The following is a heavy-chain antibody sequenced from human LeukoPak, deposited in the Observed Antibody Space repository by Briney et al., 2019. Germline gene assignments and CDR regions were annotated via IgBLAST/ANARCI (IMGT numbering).Heavy chain of an antibody. J-gene: IGHJ4*02. CDR2: IYHSGST. D-gene: IGHD2-2*01. CDR3: ARVKWRCSSTSCPTFDY. V-gene: IGHV4-30-2*01. CDR1: GGSISSGGYS. Sequence: SQTLSLTCAVSGGSISSGGYSWSWIRQPPGKGLEWIVYIYHSGSTYYNPSLKSRVTISVDRSKNQFSLKLSSVTAADTAVYYCARVKWRCSSTSCPTFDYWGQGTLVTVSS.